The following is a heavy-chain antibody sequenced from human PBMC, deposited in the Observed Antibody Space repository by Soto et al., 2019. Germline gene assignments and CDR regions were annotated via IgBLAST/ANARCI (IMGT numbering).Heavy chain of an antibody. Sequence: VRKDTGKGLEWVSAISPNGQVIDYADSVRGRFTISRDNAKNSLYLQMSSLRDEDTAVYFCDCCYLYCSGTRCYYAGFAFWGQRTPV. CDR3: DCCYLYCSGTRCYYAGFAF. D-gene: IGHD2-15*01. CDR2: ISPNGQVI. V-gene: IGHV3-21*01. J-gene: IGHJ4*02.